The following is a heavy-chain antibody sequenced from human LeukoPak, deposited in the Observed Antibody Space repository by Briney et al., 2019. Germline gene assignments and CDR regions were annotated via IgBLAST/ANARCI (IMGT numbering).Heavy chain of an antibody. CDR3: AKRRYPGVAVAGFDP. D-gene: IGHD6-19*01. Sequence: GGSLRLSCAASGFTFSSYAMSWVRQAPGKGLEWVSAISGSGGSTYYADSVKGRFTISRDNSKNTLYLQMNSLRAEDTAVYYCAKRRYPGVAVAGFDPWGQGTLVTVSS. CDR2: ISGSGGST. V-gene: IGHV3-23*01. CDR1: GFTFSSYA. J-gene: IGHJ5*02.